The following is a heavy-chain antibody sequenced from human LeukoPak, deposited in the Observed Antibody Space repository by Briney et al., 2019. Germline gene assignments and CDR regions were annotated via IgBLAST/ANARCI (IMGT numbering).Heavy chain of an antibody. CDR2: ISYDGSNK. Sequence: GGSLRLSCAASGFTFSSYAMHWVRQAPGKGLEWVAVISYDGSNKYYADSVKGRFTISRDNSKNSLYLQMNSLRAEDTAVYYCARAESDYVWGSYRYGEFDYWGQGTLVTVSS. CDR3: ARAESDYVWGSYRYGEFDY. J-gene: IGHJ4*02. CDR1: GFTFSSYA. V-gene: IGHV3-30-3*01. D-gene: IGHD3-16*02.